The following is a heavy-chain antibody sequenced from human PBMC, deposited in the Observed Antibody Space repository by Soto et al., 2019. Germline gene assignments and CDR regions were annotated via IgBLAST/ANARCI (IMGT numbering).Heavy chain of an antibody. CDR3: AKDRVATLNDRRGKYMDV. CDR2: ISYDGSNK. J-gene: IGHJ6*03. D-gene: IGHD5-12*01. V-gene: IGHV3-30*18. CDR1: GFTFSSYG. Sequence: GGSLRLSCAASGFTFSSYGMHWVRQAPGKGLEWVAVISYDGSNKYYADSVKGRFTISRDNSKNTLYLQMNSLRAEDTAVYYCAKDRVATLNDRRGKYMDVWGKGTTVTVSS.